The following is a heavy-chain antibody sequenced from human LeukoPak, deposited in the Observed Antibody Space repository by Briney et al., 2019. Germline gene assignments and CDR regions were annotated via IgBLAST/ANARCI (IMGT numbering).Heavy chain of an antibody. CDR1: GFTFSRHG. D-gene: IGHD6-13*01. V-gene: IGHV3-30*02. J-gene: IGHJ4*02. CDR2: VRHDGTTT. Sequence: QSGGSLRLSCAASGFTFSRHGMHWVRQAPGKGLEWVAFVRHDGTTTRSADSVKGRLTISRDNSKNTLYLQMNSLRPEDTAVYYCARVGSSSWYHDFDYWGQGTLVTVSS. CDR3: ARVGSSSWYHDFDY.